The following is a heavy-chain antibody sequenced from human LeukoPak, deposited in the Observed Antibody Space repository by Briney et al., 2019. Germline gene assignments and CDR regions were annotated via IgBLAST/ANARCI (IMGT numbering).Heavy chain of an antibody. J-gene: IGHJ4*02. CDR3: ARAGFTFSDYFGSLFDY. V-gene: IGHV3-53*01. Sequence: GGSLRLSCAASGFTFSSYDMHWVRQATGKGLEWVSFIYSDNTHYSDSVKGRFTISRDNSKNTLYLQMNSLRAEDTAVYYCARAGFTFSDYFGSLFDYWGQGTLVTVSS. CDR2: IYSDNT. D-gene: IGHD3-10*01. CDR1: GFTFSSYD.